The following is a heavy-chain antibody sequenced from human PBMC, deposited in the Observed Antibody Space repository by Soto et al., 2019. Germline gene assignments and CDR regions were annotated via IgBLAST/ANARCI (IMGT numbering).Heavy chain of an antibody. D-gene: IGHD1-26*01. CDR3: GRYFGSGHADV. CDR1: DESFNTYW. V-gene: IGHV5-10-1*01. J-gene: IGHJ1*01. CDR2: NDPSDSYT. Sequence: GGSLKIYCQTSDESFNTYWLTRVRQMPGRGLEWGGRNDPSDSYTTSNPAIKGHVILSFDKSMHTAYVQWTSLRASATAMYFCGRYFGSGHADVWGQGTLVTVSS.